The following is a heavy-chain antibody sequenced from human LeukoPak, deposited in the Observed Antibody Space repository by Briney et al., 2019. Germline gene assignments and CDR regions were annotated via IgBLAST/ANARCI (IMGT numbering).Heavy chain of an antibody. D-gene: IGHD3-10*01. CDR1: GCTFTGYY. V-gene: IGHV1-2*02. CDR2: INPNSGGT. J-gene: IGHJ6*02. Sequence: GASVKVSCTASGCTFTGYYIHWVRQAPGQGLEWMGCINPNSGGTKYAQRFQGRVTMTRDTSISTAYMELSRLTSDDTAVYHCARTGSMDFWGQGTTVTVSS. CDR3: ARTGSMDF.